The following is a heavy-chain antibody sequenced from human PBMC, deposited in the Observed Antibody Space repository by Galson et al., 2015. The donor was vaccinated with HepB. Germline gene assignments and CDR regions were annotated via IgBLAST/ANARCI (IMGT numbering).Heavy chain of an antibody. V-gene: IGHV1-69*13. CDR1: GDSFSLYA. Sequence: SVKVSCKASGDSFSLYAMSWVRQAPGQGLEWMGGIIPIFGTANYAQNFQDRVTITADESTSAAYMELRSLRSDDTAVYYCARDTTPMITNWFDPWGQGTLVTVSS. D-gene: IGHD3-16*01. CDR3: ARDTTPMITNWFDP. CDR2: IIPIFGTA. J-gene: IGHJ5*02.